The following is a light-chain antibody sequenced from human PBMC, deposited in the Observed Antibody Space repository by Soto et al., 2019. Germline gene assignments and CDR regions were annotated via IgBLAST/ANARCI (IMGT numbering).Light chain of an antibody. Sequence: QSVLTQPASVSGSPGQSISISCTGTTNDVGVYSLVSWFQQHPGKAPKLIIYEVTERPSGVSNRFSGSKSGNTASLTISGLQAEDEADYYCCSYSDTNTHVFGSGTKVTVL. CDR3: CSYSDTNTHV. J-gene: IGLJ1*01. CDR2: EVT. CDR1: TNDVGVYSL. V-gene: IGLV2-23*02.